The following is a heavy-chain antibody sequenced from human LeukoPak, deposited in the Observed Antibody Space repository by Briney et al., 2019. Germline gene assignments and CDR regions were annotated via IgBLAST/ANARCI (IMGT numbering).Heavy chain of an antibody. CDR2: IYYSRST. Sequence: NTSETLSLTCTVSGGSISSSSYSWGWIRQPPGKGLEWIGSIYYSRSTYYNPSLKSRVTISVDTSKNQFSLKLTSATAADTAVYYCAKGRSGWYRLLSSDWGQGTLVTVSS. V-gene: IGHV4-39*07. D-gene: IGHD6-19*01. CDR1: GGSISSSSYS. CDR3: AKGRSGWYRLLSSD. J-gene: IGHJ4*02.